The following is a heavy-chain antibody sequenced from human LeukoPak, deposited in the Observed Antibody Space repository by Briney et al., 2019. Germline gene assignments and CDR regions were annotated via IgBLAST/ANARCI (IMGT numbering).Heavy chain of an antibody. V-gene: IGHV4-30-2*01. D-gene: IGHD4-17*01. CDR2: IYHSGST. J-gene: IGHJ4*02. Sequence: SETLSLTCAVSGGSISSGGYSWSWIRQPPGKGLEWIGYIYHSGSTYYNPSLKSRVTISVDRSKNQFSLKLSSVTAADTAVYYCPRPATENGDFDYWGQGTLVIVSS. CDR3: PRPATENGDFDY. CDR1: GGSISSGGYS.